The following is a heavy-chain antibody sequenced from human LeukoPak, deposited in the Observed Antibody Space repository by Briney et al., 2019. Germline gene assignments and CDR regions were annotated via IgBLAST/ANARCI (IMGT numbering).Heavy chain of an antibody. J-gene: IGHJ4*02. Sequence: PGGSLRLSCAASGFTFSSYGMHWVRQAPGKGLEWVAFIRYDGDNKYYADSVKGRFTISRDSSKNTLYLQVNSLRAEDTAVYYCAKDAKMAYFDYWGQGTLVTVSS. V-gene: IGHV3-30*02. CDR2: IRYDGDNK. D-gene: IGHD2-8*01. CDR1: GFTFSSYG. CDR3: AKDAKMAYFDY.